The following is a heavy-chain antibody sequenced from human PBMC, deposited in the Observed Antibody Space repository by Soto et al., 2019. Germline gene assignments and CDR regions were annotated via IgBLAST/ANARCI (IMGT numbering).Heavy chain of an antibody. CDR1: GYTFTAYY. Sequence: ASVKVSCTTSGYTFTAYYMHWLRQAPGHGLEWLGWTSPKTGGAKYSHTFQGRVSMTRNTSISTAYMELTGLSTDDTAVCYCARSSGSYSKWFDSWGQGTLVTVS. CDR3: ARSSGSYSKWFDS. J-gene: IGHJ5*01. CDR2: TSPKTGGA. D-gene: IGHD3-10*01. V-gene: IGHV1-2*02.